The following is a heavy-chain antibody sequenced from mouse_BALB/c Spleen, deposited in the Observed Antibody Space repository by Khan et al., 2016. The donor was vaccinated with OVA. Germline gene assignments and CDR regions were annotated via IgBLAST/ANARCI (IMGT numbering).Heavy chain of an antibody. CDR1: GFTFSSFG. CDR3: ARFHLYDGYLDY. J-gene: IGHJ2*01. D-gene: IGHD2-12*01. V-gene: IGHV5-17*02. CDR2: ISSGSSPI. Sequence: EVELVESGGDLLQPGGSRKLSCAASGFTFSSFGMHWVRQAPEKGLEWVAYISSGSSPIYYADTVKGRFTISRANHKKPLFLHMTSLRSEDTAMYYCARFHLYDGYLDYGGQGTILTVS.